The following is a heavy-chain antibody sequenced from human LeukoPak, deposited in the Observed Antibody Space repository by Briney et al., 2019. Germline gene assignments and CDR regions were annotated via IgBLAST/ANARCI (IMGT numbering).Heavy chain of an antibody. CDR1: GFTFSSKW. CDR2: ISSSSSYI. V-gene: IGHV3-21*01. D-gene: IGHD3-9*01. CDR3: ARTYYDILTGYNPYFDY. J-gene: IGHJ4*02. Sequence: GGSLRLSCAASGFTFSSKWMYWVRQAPGKGLEWVSSISSSSSYIYYADSVKGRFTISRDNAKNSLYLQMNSLRAEDTAVYYCARTYYDILTGYNPYFDYWGQGMLVTVTS.